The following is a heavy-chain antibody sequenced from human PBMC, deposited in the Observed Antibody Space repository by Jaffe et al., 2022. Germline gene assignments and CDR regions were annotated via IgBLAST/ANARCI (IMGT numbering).Heavy chain of an antibody. CDR3: ARRSLRVGENWFDP. J-gene: IGHJ5*02. Sequence: QVQLQESGPGLVKPSETLSLTCTVSGGSISSYYWSWIRQPPGKGLEWIGYIYYSGSTNYNPSLKSRVTISVDTSKNQFSLKLSSVTAADTAVYYCARRSLRVGENWFDPWGQGTLVTVSS. V-gene: IGHV4-59*01. CDR1: GGSISSYY. D-gene: IGHD2-21*01. CDR2: IYYSGST.